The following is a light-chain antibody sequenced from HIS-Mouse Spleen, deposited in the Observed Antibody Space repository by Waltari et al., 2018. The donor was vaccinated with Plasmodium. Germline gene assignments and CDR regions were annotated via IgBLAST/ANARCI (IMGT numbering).Light chain of an antibody. V-gene: IGLV1-51*01. CDR3: GTWDSSLSAGVV. J-gene: IGLJ2*01. CDR1: SPHLGNNY. Sequence: QSVLTQPPSVSAAPGQKVTISCSGSSPHLGNNYVSWFQQLPGTAPKLPIYDNNKRPSGIPDRFSGSKSGTSATLGITGLQTGDEADYYCGTWDSSLSAGVVFGGGTKLTVL. CDR2: DNN.